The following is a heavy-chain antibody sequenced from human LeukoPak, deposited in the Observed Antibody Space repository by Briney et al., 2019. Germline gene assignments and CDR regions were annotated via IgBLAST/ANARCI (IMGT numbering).Heavy chain of an antibody. CDR3: AAFRVFGLGGGLLDC. V-gene: IGHV1-69*01. D-gene: IGHD3-10*02. Sequence: SVTVSCKASGGTFSRYALSWVRQAPGQGLEWMGGVIPIFGTANYPQKFQGRVTITAEESTSPAYMELSSLRSEDTAVYYCAAFRVFGLGGGLLDCWGQGTLVTVS. CDR1: GGTFSRYA. J-gene: IGHJ4*02. CDR2: VIPIFGTA.